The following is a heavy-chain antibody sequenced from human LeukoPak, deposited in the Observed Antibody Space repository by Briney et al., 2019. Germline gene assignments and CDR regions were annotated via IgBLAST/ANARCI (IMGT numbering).Heavy chain of an antibody. V-gene: IGHV3-53*01. CDR2: IYSGGST. D-gene: IGHD3-22*01. J-gene: IGHJ6*03. CDR3: ARGSPYYYDSSGYQPYYYYMDV. Sequence: PGGSLRLSCAASGFSVSSNYMSWVRQAPGKGLEWVSVIYSGGSTYYADSVKGRFTISRDNSKNTLYLQMNSPRAEDTAVYYCARGSPYYYDSSGYQPYYYYMDVWGKGTTVTVSS. CDR1: GFSVSSNY.